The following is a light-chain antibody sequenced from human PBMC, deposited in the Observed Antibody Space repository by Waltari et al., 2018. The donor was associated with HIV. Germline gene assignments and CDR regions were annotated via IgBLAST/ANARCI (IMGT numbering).Light chain of an antibody. CDR2: GVS. Sequence: EIVMTQSPVPLSVSPGDRVTLSCRASESVGSFFAWYQQRPGPGPSLLMYGVSTRASGVSARFSGSGSGTEVNLTITSLQSDDSAIYFCQQFYYWPRTFGQGTKVEVK. V-gene: IGKV3-15*01. CDR3: QQFYYWPRT. CDR1: ESVGSF. J-gene: IGKJ1*01.